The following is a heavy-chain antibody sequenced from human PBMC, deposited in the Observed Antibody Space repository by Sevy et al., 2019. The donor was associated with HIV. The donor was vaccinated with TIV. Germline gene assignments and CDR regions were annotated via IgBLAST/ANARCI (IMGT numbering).Heavy chain of an antibody. V-gene: IGHV3-33*08. CDR2: IWYDGSNK. D-gene: IGHD4-17*01. J-gene: IGHJ3*01. CDR1: GFTFSNYG. Sequence: GGSLRLSCAASGFTFSNYGMHWVRQAPGKGLEWVAVIWYDGSNKYYADSVKGRFTISRDNSKNTLYLQMNSLRAEDTAGYYCASEWYGEGRGAFDFWGQGTMVTVSS. CDR3: ASEWYGEGRGAFDF.